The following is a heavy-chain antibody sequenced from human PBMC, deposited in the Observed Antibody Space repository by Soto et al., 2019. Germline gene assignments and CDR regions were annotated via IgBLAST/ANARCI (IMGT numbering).Heavy chain of an antibody. CDR2: ISGSGGST. Sequence: GGSLRLSCAASGFTFSSYAMSWVRQAPGKGLEWVSAISGSGGSTHYADSVKGRFTISRDYSKSTLYLQMNSLRAEDTAVYYCAKGEAIVIVPTAHFDYWGQGXLVTVYS. CDR3: AKGEAIVIVPTAHFDY. D-gene: IGHD2-2*01. J-gene: IGHJ4*02. V-gene: IGHV3-23*01. CDR1: GFTFSSYA.